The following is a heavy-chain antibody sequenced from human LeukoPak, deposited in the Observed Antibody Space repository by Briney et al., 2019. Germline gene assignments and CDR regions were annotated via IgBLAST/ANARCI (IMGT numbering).Heavy chain of an antibody. Sequence: GGSLRVSCEGSGFTFSDYCMGWVRQAPGKGLEWVDNINPAGRDTYYVDSVKGRFTISRDNVKKSTFLQMNRLRVEETAFYHCVRWGVPARMQDWGQGTLVTVSS. CDR3: VRWGVPARMQD. CDR2: INPAGRDT. J-gene: IGHJ4*02. CDR1: GFTFSDYC. V-gene: IGHV3-7*01. D-gene: IGHD2-2*01.